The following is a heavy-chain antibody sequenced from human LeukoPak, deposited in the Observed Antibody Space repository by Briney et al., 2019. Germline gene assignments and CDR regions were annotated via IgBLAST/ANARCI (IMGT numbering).Heavy chain of an antibody. CDR3: ARGGRTTWHGMDV. J-gene: IGHJ6*02. Sequence: PGGSLRLSCAASGFTFSNFWMHWVRQAPEMGLVWVSRINTDGSRTNSVKGRFTISRDNAKNTLYLQMNSLRAEDTAVYYCARGGRTTWHGMDVWGQGTTVTVSS. V-gene: IGHV3-74*01. CDR1: GFTFSNFW. D-gene: IGHD4-17*01. CDR2: INTDGSRT.